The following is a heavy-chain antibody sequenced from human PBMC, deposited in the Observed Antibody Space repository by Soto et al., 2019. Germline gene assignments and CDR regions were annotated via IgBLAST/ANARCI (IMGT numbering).Heavy chain of an antibody. V-gene: IGHV3-23*01. J-gene: IGHJ6*03. CDR1: GFTFSSYA. CDR2: ISGSGGST. D-gene: IGHD3-10*01. CDR3: AKPRGSGSYSYMDV. Sequence: GGSLRLSCAASGFTFSSYAMSWVRQAPGKGLEWVSAISGSGGSTYYADSVKGRFTISRDNSKNTLYLQMNSLRAEDTAVYYCAKPRGSGSYSYMDVWGKGTTVTVS.